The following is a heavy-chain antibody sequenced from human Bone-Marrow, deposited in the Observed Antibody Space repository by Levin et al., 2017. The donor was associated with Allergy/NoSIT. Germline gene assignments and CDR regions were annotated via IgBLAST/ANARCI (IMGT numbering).Heavy chain of an antibody. CDR2: IYYYGNT. D-gene: IGHD3-16*01. V-gene: IGHV4-59*08. CDR1: GGSIGGHY. CDR3: ARLGGGSPYYYYGLDV. J-gene: IGHJ6*02. Sequence: SQTLSLTCTVSGGSIGGHYWSWLRQPPGKGLEWIGYIYYYGNTEYTPSLKSRVTISLGTSKNQFSLKLTSLTAADTAVYYCARLGGGSPYYYYGLDVWGQGTTVTVSS.